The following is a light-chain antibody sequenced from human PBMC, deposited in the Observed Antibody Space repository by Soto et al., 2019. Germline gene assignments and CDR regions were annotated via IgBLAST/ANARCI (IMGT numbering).Light chain of an antibody. Sequence: EIVMTQSPATLSVSPGERATLSCRASQSDSSNLAWYQQKPGQAPRLLIYGASTRATGIPARFSGSGSGTEFTLTISSLQSEDFAVYYCQQYNNWPWGTFGQGTKLEIK. J-gene: IGKJ2*01. CDR1: QSDSSN. V-gene: IGKV3-15*01. CDR2: GAS. CDR3: QQYNNWPWGT.